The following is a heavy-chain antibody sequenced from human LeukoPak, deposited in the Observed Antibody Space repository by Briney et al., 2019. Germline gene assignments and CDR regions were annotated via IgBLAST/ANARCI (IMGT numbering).Heavy chain of an antibody. CDR3: ARDLQQLVSNAFDI. Sequence: ASVEVSCKASGGTFSSYAISWVRQAPGQGLEWMGGIIPIFGTANYAQKFQGRVTITADESTSTAYMELSSLRSEDTAVYYCARDLQQLVSNAFDIWGQGTMVTVSS. V-gene: IGHV1-69*13. J-gene: IGHJ3*02. CDR2: IIPIFGTA. CDR1: GGTFSSYA. D-gene: IGHD6-13*01.